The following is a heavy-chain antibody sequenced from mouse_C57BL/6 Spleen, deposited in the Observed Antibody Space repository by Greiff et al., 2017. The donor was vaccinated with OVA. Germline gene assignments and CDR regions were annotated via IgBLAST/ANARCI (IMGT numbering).Heavy chain of an antibody. Sequence: QVQLQQPGAELVRPGSSVKLSCKASGYTFTSYWMHWVKQRPIQGLEWIGNIDPSDSETHYNQKFKDKATLTVDKSSSTAYMQLSSLTSEDSAVYSCAGSNYSYWYFDVWGTGTTVTVSS. CDR3: AGSNYSYWYFDV. CDR2: IDPSDSET. J-gene: IGHJ1*03. V-gene: IGHV1-52*01. CDR1: GYTFTSYW. D-gene: IGHD2-5*01.